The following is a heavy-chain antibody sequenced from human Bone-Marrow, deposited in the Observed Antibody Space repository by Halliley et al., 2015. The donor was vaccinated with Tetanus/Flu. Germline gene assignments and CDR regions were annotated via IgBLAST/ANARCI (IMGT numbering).Heavy chain of an antibody. CDR2: ISYRGST. CDR1: CGFISTYY. V-gene: IGHV4-59*01. D-gene: IGHD7-27*01. Sequence: TLSLTCDVSCGFISTYYWTWIRQPPGKGLEWIGYISYRGSTNHNPSLQSRVTMSVYTSKNQFSLNLTSVTAADTAMYYCARGPNGDDAFDMWGQGTMVTVSS. CDR3: ARGPNGDDAFDM. J-gene: IGHJ3*02.